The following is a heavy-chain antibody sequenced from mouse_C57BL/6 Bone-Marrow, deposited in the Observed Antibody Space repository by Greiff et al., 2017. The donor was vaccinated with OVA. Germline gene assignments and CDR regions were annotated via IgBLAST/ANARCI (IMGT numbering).Heavy chain of an antibody. V-gene: IGHV1-52*01. Sequence: QVQLQQPGAELVRPGSSVKLSCKASGYTFTSYWMHWVKQRPIQGLEWIGNIDPSDSETHYNQKFKDKATLTVDKSSSTAYMQLSSLTSEDSAVYCCARTWDWWYFDVWGTGTTVTVSS. CDR1: GYTFTSYW. D-gene: IGHD4-1*01. CDR2: IDPSDSET. J-gene: IGHJ1*03. CDR3: ARTWDWWYFDV.